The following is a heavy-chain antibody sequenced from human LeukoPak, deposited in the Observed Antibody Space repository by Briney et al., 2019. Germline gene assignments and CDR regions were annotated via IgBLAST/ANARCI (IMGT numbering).Heavy chain of an antibody. J-gene: IGHJ4*02. Sequence: GGSLRLSCAASGFTFSSFEMSWVRQAPGKGLEWVSAISGSGGSAYYADSVKGRFTISRDNSRNSLSLQMNSLRAEDTALYCCAKPGYSSGWYRIWVYWCQGTLVTVSS. CDR3: AKPGYSSGWYRIWVY. V-gene: IGHV3-23*01. CDR1: GFTFSSFE. D-gene: IGHD6-19*01. CDR2: ISGSGGSA.